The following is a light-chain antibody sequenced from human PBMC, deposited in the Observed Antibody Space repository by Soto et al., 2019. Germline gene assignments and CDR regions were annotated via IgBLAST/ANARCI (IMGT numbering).Light chain of an antibody. CDR3: QQYKDNPWT. Sequence: DIQMTQSPSTLSASVGDRVTFACRVSQSIVDWLAWYQQKPGKAPKLLIYKASNLESGVPSRFGGSGSGSEFTLTISNLQPDDFATYYCQQYKDNPWTFGQGTKVDIK. V-gene: IGKV1-5*03. J-gene: IGKJ1*01. CDR2: KAS. CDR1: QSIVDW.